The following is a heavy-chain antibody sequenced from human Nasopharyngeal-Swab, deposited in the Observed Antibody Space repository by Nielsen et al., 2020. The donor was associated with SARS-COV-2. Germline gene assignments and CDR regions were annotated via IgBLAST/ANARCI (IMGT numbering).Heavy chain of an antibody. CDR2: IRVSGDTT. CDR3: ARDSYDYVWGSYRAFDY. D-gene: IGHD3-16*02. Sequence: GGSLRLSCTASGFTFSNYAMTWVRQAPGKGLEWVSSIRVSGDTTYYADSVKGRFTISRDNSKNTLYLQMNSLRAEDTAVYYCARDSYDYVWGSYRAFDYWGQGTLVTVSS. CDR1: GFTFSNYA. J-gene: IGHJ4*02. V-gene: IGHV3-23*01.